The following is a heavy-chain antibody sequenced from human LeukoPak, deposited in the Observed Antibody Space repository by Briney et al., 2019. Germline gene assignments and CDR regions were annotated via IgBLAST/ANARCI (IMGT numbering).Heavy chain of an antibody. V-gene: IGHV1-69*06. D-gene: IGHD1-26*01. J-gene: IGHJ4*02. Sequence: ASVKVSCKASGGTFSSYAISWVRQAPGQGLEWMGGIIPIFGTANYAQKFQGRVTITADKSTSTAYMELSSLRSEDTAVYYCAKLGQGGYIDYWGQGTLVTVSS. CDR2: IIPIFGTA. CDR3: AKLGQGGYIDY. CDR1: GGTFSSYA.